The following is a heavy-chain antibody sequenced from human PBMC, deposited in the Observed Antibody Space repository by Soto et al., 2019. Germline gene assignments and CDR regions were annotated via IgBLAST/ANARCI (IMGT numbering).Heavy chain of an antibody. D-gene: IGHD3-10*01. CDR1: GGTFSSYT. J-gene: IGHJ5*02. CDR2: IIPILGIA. Sequence: SVQVSCKASGGTFSSYTISWVRQAPGQGLEWMGRIIPILGIANYAQKFQGRVTITADKSTSTAYMELSSLRSEDTAVYYCARGSMVRGVNSFDPWGQGTLVTVSS. V-gene: IGHV1-69*02. CDR3: ARGSMVRGVNSFDP.